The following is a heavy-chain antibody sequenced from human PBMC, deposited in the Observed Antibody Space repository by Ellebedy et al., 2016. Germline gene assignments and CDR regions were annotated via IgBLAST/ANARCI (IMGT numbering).Heavy chain of an antibody. CDR3: TRELYYFGSGSLAGTA. J-gene: IGHJ4*02. D-gene: IGHD3-10*01. CDR1: GFTFSKYA. CDR2: ISGSRTSV. V-gene: IGHV3-48*01. Sequence: GESLKISXEASGFTFSKYAMNWVRQAPGKGLEWVSYISGSRTSVYYVDSVKGRFTISRDNATSSLYLQMNNLRPEDTAVYYCTRELYYFGSGSLAGTAWGQGTLVTVSS.